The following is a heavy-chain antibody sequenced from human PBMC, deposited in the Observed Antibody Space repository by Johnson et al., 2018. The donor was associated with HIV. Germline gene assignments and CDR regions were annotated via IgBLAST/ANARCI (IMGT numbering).Heavy chain of an antibody. CDR1: GFTFSSYW. CDR2: IKQDGSEK. CDR3: ARDWVSRGWDVAFDI. D-gene: IGHD3-16*01. Sequence: VQLVESGGGLVQPGGSLRLSCAASGFTFSSYWMSWVRQAPGKGLEWVANIKQDGSEKYYVDSVKGRFTISRDNAKNSLYLQMNSLRAEDTAVYYCARDWVSRGWDVAFDIWGQVTMVTVSA. J-gene: IGHJ3*02. V-gene: IGHV3-7*01.